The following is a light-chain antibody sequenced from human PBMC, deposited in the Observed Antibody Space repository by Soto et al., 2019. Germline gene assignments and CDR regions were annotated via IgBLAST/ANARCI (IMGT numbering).Light chain of an antibody. V-gene: IGKV1-39*01. J-gene: IGKJ5*01. CDR3: QQSYRAVT. CDR1: QSISSY. Sequence: DIQMTQSPSSLSASVGDRVTITCRASQSISSYLNWYQQKPGKAPKLLIYAASSLQSGVPSRFSGSGSGTDFTLTISSLQPEHFATYYCQQSYRAVTFGHGTRLEIK. CDR2: AAS.